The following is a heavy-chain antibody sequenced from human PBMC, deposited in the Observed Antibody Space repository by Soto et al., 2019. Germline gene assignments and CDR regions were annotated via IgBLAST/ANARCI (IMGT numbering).Heavy chain of an antibody. D-gene: IGHD3-22*01. J-gene: IGHJ4*02. CDR1: GFTFASSA. CDR3: AADLYIGYYYDSSAPSGLDY. Sequence: SVKVSCKSSGFTFASSAVQWVRQARGQRLEWIGWIVVGSGNTNYAQKFQERVTITRDMSTSTAYMELSSLRSEDTAVYYCAADLYIGYYYDSSAPSGLDYWGQGTLVTVSS. V-gene: IGHV1-58*01. CDR2: IVVGSGNT.